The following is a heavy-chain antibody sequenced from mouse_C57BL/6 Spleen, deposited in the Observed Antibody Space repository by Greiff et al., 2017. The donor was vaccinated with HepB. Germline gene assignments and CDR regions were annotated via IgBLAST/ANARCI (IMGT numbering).Heavy chain of an antibody. CDR1: GYAFSSSW. J-gene: IGHJ2*01. CDR2: IYPGDGDT. V-gene: IGHV1-82*01. CDR3: AREWARNWDEVY. Sequence: VQLQQSGPELVKPGASVKISCKASGYAFSSSWMNWVKQRPGTGLEWIGRIYPGDGDTNYNGKFKGKATLTADKSSSTAYMQLSSLTSEDSAVYCCAREWARNWDEVYWGQGTTLTVSS. D-gene: IGHD4-1*01.